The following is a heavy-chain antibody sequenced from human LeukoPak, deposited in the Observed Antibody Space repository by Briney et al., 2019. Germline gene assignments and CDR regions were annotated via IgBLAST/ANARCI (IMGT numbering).Heavy chain of an antibody. CDR2: IYSGGST. CDR3: ARDLQQLVRAFDI. J-gene: IGHJ3*02. V-gene: IGHV3-66*01. Sequence: GGSLRLSCAASGFTVSSNYMSWVRQAPGEGLEWVSVIYSGGSTYYADSVKGRFTISRDNSKNTLYLQMNSLRAEDTAVYYCARDLQQLVRAFDIWGQGTMVTVSS. CDR1: GFTVSSNY. D-gene: IGHD6-13*01.